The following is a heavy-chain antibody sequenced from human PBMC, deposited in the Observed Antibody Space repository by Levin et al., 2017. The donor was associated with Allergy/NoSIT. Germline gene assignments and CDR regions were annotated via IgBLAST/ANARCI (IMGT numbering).Heavy chain of an antibody. CDR2: IYHSGST. J-gene: IGHJ5*02. Sequence: GSLRLSCTVSGYSISSGYYWGWIRQPPGKGLEWIGSIYHSGSTYYNPSLKSRVTISVDTSKNQFSLKLSSVTAADTAVYYCARDLIGSGYSRRPNWFDPWGQGTLVTVSS. CDR3: ARDLIGSGYSRRPNWFDP. V-gene: IGHV4-38-2*02. D-gene: IGHD3-22*01. CDR1: GYSISSGYY.